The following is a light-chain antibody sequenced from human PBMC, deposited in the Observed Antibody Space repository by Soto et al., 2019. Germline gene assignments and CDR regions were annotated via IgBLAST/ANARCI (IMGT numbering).Light chain of an antibody. V-gene: IGKV3-11*01. J-gene: IGKJ4*01. CDR2: DAS. Sequence: EIVLTQSPATLSLSPGERATLSCRASQSVSSYLAWYQQKPGQAPRLLIYDASNRATGIPARFSASGSATAFTLTISSLAPEDFAVYYCQQRSNLLTFGGGTKVEIK. CDR1: QSVSSY. CDR3: QQRSNLLT.